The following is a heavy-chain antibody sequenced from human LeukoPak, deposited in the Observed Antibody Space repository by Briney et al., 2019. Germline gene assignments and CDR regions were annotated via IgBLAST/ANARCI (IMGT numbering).Heavy chain of an antibody. CDR1: GFTFSSYG. D-gene: IGHD3-22*01. Sequence: GGSLRLSCAASGFTFSSYGMHWVRQAPGKGLEWVAVISYDGSNKYYADSVKGRFTISRDNSKNTLYLQMNSLRAEDTAVYYCAKDPFLTYYYDSSGYYDWYFDLWGRGTLVTVSS. CDR3: AKDPFLTYYYDSSGYYDWYFDL. V-gene: IGHV3-30*18. J-gene: IGHJ2*01. CDR2: ISYDGSNK.